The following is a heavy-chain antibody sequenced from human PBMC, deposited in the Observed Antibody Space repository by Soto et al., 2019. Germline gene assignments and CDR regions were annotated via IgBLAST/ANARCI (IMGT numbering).Heavy chain of an antibody. V-gene: IGHV3-23*01. Sequence: EVQLLESRGGLTQPGGSLRLSCAASGFIFSDYAMYWVRQAPGKGLEWVSVISGSDGTTYYADSVRGRFTMSRDNSRNTIYLQMMSLRAEDTAVYYCAKVIGGSESYWGGSHYYYALDVWGQGTTVTVSS. CDR1: GFIFSDYA. CDR3: AKVIGGSESYWGGSHYYYALDV. J-gene: IGHJ6*02. CDR2: ISGSDGTT. D-gene: IGHD3-10*01.